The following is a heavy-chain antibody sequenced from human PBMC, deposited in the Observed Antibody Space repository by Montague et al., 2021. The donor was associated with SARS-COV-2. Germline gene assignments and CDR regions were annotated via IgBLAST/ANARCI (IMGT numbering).Heavy chain of an antibody. CDR3: ATRTRYPQNDFGF. D-gene: IGHD1-14*01. Sequence: SETLSLTCTVSGDSIRNSEYSWGWVRQPPGNGLEWIGNIYDGGXTXYXXXXKSRVTIFVDTSKNQFSLKLSSVTAADTAVYYCATRTRYPQNDFGFWGQGTLVTASS. CDR1: GDSIRNSEYS. J-gene: IGHJ4*02. V-gene: IGHV4-39*01. CDR2: IYDGGXT.